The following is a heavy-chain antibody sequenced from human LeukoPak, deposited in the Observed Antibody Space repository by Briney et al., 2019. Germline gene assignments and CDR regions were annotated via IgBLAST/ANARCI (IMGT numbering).Heavy chain of an antibody. D-gene: IGHD3-22*01. Sequence: ASVKVSCKASGYTFTSYYMHWVRQAPGQGLEWMGIINPSGGSTSYAQKFQGRVTMTRDTSTSTVYMELSSLRSEDTAVYYCARVRGRRDSSGYYPHYFDYWGQGTLVTVSS. V-gene: IGHV1-46*01. CDR2: INPSGGST. CDR3: ARVRGRRDSSGYYPHYFDY. J-gene: IGHJ4*02. CDR1: GYTFTSYY.